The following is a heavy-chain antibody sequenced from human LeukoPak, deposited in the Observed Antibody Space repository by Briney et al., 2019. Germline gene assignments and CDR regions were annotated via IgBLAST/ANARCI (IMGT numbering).Heavy chain of an antibody. D-gene: IGHD3-3*01. CDR3: ARDRGGTDDFWSGYYTGYFDY. J-gene: IGHJ4*02. Sequence: GGSLRLSCAASGFTLSSYSMHWVRQAPGKGLEWVSYISSSSRTIYYADSVKGRFTISRDNAKNSLYLQMNSLRAEDTAVFYCARDRGGTDDFWSGYYTGYFDYWGQGTLVTVSS. CDR2: ISSSSRTI. V-gene: IGHV3-48*01. CDR1: GFTLSSYS.